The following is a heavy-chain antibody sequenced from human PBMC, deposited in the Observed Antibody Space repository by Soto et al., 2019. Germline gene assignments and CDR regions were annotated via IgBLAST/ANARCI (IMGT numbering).Heavy chain of an antibody. CDR1: GFTLSSYW. V-gene: IGHV3-74*01. CDR3: ARGRSGSYSFDY. CDR2: INGDGSTT. Sequence: GESLKISCAASGFTLSSYWIHWVRQAPGKGLVWVSRINGDGSTTNYADSLKGRFTISRDNAKNTMFLQMNSLRAEDTAVYFCARGRSGSYSFDYWGQGTLVTVSS. J-gene: IGHJ4*02. D-gene: IGHD3-10*01.